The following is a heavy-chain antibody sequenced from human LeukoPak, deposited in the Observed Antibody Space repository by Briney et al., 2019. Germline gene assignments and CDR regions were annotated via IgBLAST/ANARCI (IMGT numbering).Heavy chain of an antibody. CDR1: GGTFSSYA. J-gene: IGHJ6*03. V-gene: IGHV1-18*01. CDR3: ARELIQDTAMAPYYYYMDV. D-gene: IGHD5-18*01. CDR2: ISAYNGNT. Sequence: ASVKVSCKASGGTFSSYAISWVRQAPGQGLEWMGWISAYNGNTNYAQKLQGRVTMTTDTSTSTAYMELRSLRSDDTAVYYCARELIQDTAMAPYYYYMDVWGKGTTVTVSS.